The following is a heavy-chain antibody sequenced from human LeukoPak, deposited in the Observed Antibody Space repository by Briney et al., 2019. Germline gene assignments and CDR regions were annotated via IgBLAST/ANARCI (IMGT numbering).Heavy chain of an antibody. Sequence: GGPLRLSGAVSGFTFSNYAMSWVRQAPGKGLEWVSAIDSSGSYTCYDDSVKGRFTISRDNSKNTLYLQMNSLRAEDTAVYYCAKGSAGGRPYYFDYWGRGTLVPVSS. CDR2: IDSSGSYT. V-gene: IGHV3-23*05. CDR3: AKGSAGGRPYYFDY. CDR1: GFTFSNYA. D-gene: IGHD6-13*01. J-gene: IGHJ4*02.